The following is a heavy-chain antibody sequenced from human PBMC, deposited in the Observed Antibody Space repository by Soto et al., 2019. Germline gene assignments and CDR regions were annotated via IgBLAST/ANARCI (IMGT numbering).Heavy chain of an antibody. V-gene: IGHV3-49*03. CDR2: IRSKAYGGTT. CDR1: GFTFGDYA. Sequence: PGGFLRLSCTASGFTFGDYAMSWFRQAPGKGLEWVGFIRSKAYGGTTEYAASVKGRFTISRDDSKSIAYLQMNSLKTEDTAVYYCTRDQPPYYYGSGSYSPSFDYWGQGP. CDR3: TRDQPPYYYGSGSYSPSFDY. D-gene: IGHD3-10*01. J-gene: IGHJ4*02.